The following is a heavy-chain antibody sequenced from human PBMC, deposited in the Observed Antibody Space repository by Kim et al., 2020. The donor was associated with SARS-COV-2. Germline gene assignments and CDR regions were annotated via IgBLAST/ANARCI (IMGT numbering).Heavy chain of an antibody. Sequence: ASVKVSCKASGYTFTGYYMHWVRQAPGQGLEWMGWINPNSGGTNYAQKFQGRVTMTRDTSISTAYMELSRLRSDDTAVYYCARDRDIVATIRPDYWGQGTLVTVSS. CDR3: ARDRDIVATIRPDY. V-gene: IGHV1-2*02. CDR1: GYTFTGYY. D-gene: IGHD5-12*01. CDR2: INPNSGGT. J-gene: IGHJ4*02.